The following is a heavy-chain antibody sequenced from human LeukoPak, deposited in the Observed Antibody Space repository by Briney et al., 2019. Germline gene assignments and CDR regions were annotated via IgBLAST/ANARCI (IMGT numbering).Heavy chain of an antibody. J-gene: IGHJ2*01. D-gene: IGHD3/OR15-3a*01. CDR3: AKDTNFGLGYFDL. CDR1: GFTFSIYW. CDR2: IKGDGSDK. V-gene: IGHV3-7*03. Sequence: GGSLRLSCAASGFTFSIYWMMWVRQAPGKGLEWVAYIKGDGSDKYYVDSVRGRFTISRDNSKNTLYLQMNSLRAEDTAVYYCAKDTNFGLGYFDLWGRGTLVTVSS.